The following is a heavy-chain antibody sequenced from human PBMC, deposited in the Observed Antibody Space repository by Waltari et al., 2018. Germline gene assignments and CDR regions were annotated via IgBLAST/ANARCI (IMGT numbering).Heavy chain of an antibody. D-gene: IGHD6-19*01. CDR3: VAATPSSDK. CDR1: GVSLSDRW. Sequence: EVELVESGGGLVQPGGSLRLSWEVSGVSLSDRWMHWVRQTPGKGLVWVARVNSDGSNTAYADSVRGRFIISRDTARNTLFLQMSSVRVDDTALYYCVAATPSSDKWGQGTLVTVSS. V-gene: IGHV3-74*01. J-gene: IGHJ4*02. CDR2: VNSDGSNT.